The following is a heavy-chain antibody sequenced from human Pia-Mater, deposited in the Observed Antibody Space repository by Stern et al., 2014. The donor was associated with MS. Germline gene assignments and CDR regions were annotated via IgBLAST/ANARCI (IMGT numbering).Heavy chain of an antibody. D-gene: IGHD4-17*01. V-gene: IGHV5-51*01. CDR1: GYIFTNYW. CDR3: ARHEEGGTVLTG. CDR2: IYPDDSDT. Sequence: VQLGQSGAEVKKPGESLKISCKVSGYIFTNYWIGWVRQMPGKGLEWKGNIYPDDSDTRCSPSFQDNVTISPDKSISTAYLHWSSLKASDTAMYFCARHEEGGTVLTGWGQGTLITVSS. J-gene: IGHJ4*02.